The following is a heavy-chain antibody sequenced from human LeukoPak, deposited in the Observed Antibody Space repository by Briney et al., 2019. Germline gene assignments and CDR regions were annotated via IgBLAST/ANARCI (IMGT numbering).Heavy chain of an antibody. D-gene: IGHD1-1*01. CDR2: FDPEDGEA. CDR1: GYTLTELS. CDR3: ATDQTGDFDY. V-gene: IGHV1-24*01. Sequence: GASVKVSCKVSGYTLTELSMHRVRPAPGKGLEWMGGFDPEDGEAIYAQKFQGRVTMTEDTSTDTAYMELSSLRSEDTAVYYCATDQTGDFDYWGQGTLVTVSS. J-gene: IGHJ4*02.